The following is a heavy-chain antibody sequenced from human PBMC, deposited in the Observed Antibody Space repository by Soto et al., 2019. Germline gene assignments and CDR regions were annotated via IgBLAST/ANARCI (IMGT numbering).Heavy chain of an antibody. V-gene: IGHV5-10-1*01. J-gene: IGHJ5*02. D-gene: IGHD6-13*01. CDR2: IDPSDSYT. Sequence: GESLKISCKGSGYSFTSYWMSWVRQMPGKGLEWMGRIDPSDSYTNYSPSFQGHVTISADKSISTAYLQWSSLKASDTAMYYCARRVQYSSSWYESNWFDPWGQGTLVTVSS. CDR1: GYSFTSYW. CDR3: ARRVQYSSSWYESNWFDP.